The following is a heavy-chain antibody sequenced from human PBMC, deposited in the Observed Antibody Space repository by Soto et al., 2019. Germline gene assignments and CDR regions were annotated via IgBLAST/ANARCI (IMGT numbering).Heavy chain of an antibody. CDR3: ARRLLIVGATTTHDYGMDV. J-gene: IGHJ6*02. Sequence: GESLKISCKGSGYSFTSYWIGWVRQMPGKGLEWMGIIYPGDSDTRYSPSFQGQVTISADKSISTAYLQWSSLKASDTAMYYCARRLLIVGATTTHDYGMDVWGQGTTVTVS. CDR2: IYPGDSDT. V-gene: IGHV5-51*01. D-gene: IGHD1-26*01. CDR1: GYSFTSYW.